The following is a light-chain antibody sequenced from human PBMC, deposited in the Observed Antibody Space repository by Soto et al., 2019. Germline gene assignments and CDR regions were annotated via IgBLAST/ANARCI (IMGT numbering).Light chain of an antibody. CDR3: VLYMGSGISV. Sequence: QAVVTQEPSFSVSPGGTVTLTCALSSGSVSTSYYPSWYQQTPGQPPRTLIYSTNTRSPVVPDRFSGSILGNKAALTITGAQADDECDYYCVLYMGSGISVFGGGTKLTVL. CDR2: STN. CDR1: SGSVSTSYY. V-gene: IGLV8-61*01. J-gene: IGLJ3*02.